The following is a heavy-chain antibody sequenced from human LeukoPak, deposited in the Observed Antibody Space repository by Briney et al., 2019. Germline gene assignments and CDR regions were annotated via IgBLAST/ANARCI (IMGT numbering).Heavy chain of an antibody. J-gene: IGHJ4*02. V-gene: IGHV3-21*01. CDR2: INNVASHI. CDR1: GFSFSSYA. D-gene: IGHD1-26*01. Sequence: PGGSLRLSCAASGFSFSSYAMNWVRQAPGKGLEWVSSINNVASHIYYAGSVRGRFTISRDTAKNSVYLQMNSLRAEDTAVYYCTREATYYFRSGSFASWGRGPLATVSS. CDR3: TREATYYFRSGSFAS.